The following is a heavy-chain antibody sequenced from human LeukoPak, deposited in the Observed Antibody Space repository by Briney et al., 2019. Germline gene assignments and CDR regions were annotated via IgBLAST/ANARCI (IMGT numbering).Heavy chain of an antibody. V-gene: IGHV3-73*01. Sequence: GGSLRLSCAASGFTFSGSAMHWVRQASGKGLEWVGRIRSKVNSNATAYAASVKGRFTISRDDSKNTACLQMNSLKTEDTAVYYRISPKADYWGQGTLVTVSS. CDR3: ISPKADY. CDR2: IRSKVNSNAT. CDR1: GFTFSGSA. J-gene: IGHJ4*02.